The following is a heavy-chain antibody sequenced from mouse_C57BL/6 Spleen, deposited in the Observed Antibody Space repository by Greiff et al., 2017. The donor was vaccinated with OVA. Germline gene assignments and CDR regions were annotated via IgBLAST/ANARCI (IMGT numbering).Heavy chain of an antibody. Sequence: EVKVVESGGGLVKPGGSLKLSCAASGFTFSDYGMHWVRQAPEKGLEWVAYISSGSSTIYYADTVKGRFTISRDNAKNTLFLQMTSLRSEDTAMYYCASGVYYGNYNYFDYWGQGTTLTVSS. V-gene: IGHV5-17*01. J-gene: IGHJ2*01. CDR1: GFTFSDYG. D-gene: IGHD2-1*01. CDR2: ISSGSSTI. CDR3: ASGVYYGNYNYFDY.